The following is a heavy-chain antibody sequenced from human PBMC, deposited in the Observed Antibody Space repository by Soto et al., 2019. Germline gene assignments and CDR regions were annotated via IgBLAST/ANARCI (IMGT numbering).Heavy chain of an antibody. J-gene: IGHJ4*02. CDR1: GYTFTVYY. D-gene: IGHD1-26*01. Sequence: ASGKVSCKASGYTFTVYYMHWVRQAPGQGLEWMGWINPKSGGTRYPQKFQGRVTMTWDTSISTAYMALTRLRSDDTAVYYCARDLAKGGGSAGFDYWGQGTLVTVSS. CDR2: INPKSGGT. CDR3: ARDLAKGGGSAGFDY. V-gene: IGHV1-2*02.